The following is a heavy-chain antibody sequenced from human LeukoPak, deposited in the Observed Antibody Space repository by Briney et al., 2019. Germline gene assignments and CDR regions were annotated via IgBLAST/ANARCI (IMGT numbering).Heavy chain of an antibody. D-gene: IGHD4-17*01. J-gene: IGHJ6*02. V-gene: IGHV1-18*01. CDR1: GGTFSSYA. CDR3: ARDDYGDPAV. Sequence: ASVKVSCKAFGGTFSSYAISWVRQAPGQGLEWMGWISAYNGNTNYAQKLQGRVTMTTDTSTSTAYMELRSLRSDDTAVYCCARDDYGDPAVWGQGTTVTVSS. CDR2: ISAYNGNT.